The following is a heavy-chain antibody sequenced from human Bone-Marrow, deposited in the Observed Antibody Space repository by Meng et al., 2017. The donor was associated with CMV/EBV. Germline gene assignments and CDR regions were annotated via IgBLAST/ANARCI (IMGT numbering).Heavy chain of an antibody. J-gene: IGHJ6*02. D-gene: IGHD1-26*01. CDR2: IYYSGST. V-gene: IGHV4-31*03. Sequence: LRLSCTVSGGSISSGGYYWSWIRQHPGKGLEWIGYIYYSGSTYYNPSLKSRVTISVDTSKNQFSLKLSSVTAADTAVYYCARDSTRQADYYGMDVWGQGTTVTVSS. CDR3: ARDSTRQADYYGMDV. CDR1: GGSISSGGYY.